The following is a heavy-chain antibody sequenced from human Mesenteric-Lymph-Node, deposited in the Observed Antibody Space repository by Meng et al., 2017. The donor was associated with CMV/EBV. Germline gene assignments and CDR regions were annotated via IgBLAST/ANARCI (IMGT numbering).Heavy chain of an antibody. D-gene: IGHD3-16*01. J-gene: IGHJ4*02. CDR1: GFTFITYA. CDR3: VSRHPKGGLFDD. V-gene: IGHV3-30*04. Sequence: SCAASGFTFITYAMHWVRQAPGKGLEWVAVMSYDGSNKYYADSVKGRFTISRDNTKNTVYLQMNSLRAEDTALYYCVSRHPKGGLFDDWGQGTLVTVSS. CDR2: MSYDGSNK.